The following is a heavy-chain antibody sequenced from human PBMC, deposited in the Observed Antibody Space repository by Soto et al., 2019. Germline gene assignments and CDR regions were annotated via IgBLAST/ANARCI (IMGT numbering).Heavy chain of an antibody. J-gene: IGHJ4*01. CDR2: IKSKTDGGTP. CDR1: GFTFSNAW. CDR3: TTDSYFTLKILRFDY. D-gene: IGHD3-22*01. Sequence: GXSLRLSCAASGFTFSNAWMNWVRQAPGKGLEWVGRIKSKTDGGTPDFAAPVRGRFAISRDDSKSTVYLQMNSLKTEDTAVYYCTTDSYFTLKILRFDYLGLGNLVTGSS. V-gene: IGHV3-15*07.